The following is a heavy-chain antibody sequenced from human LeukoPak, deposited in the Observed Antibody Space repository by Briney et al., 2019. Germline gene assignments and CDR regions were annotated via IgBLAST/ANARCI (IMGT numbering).Heavy chain of an antibody. CDR3: TRGGRDTSAEYFQH. J-gene: IGHJ1*01. CDR2: IIPMVGLA. CDR1: GDTFSNRG. Sequence: GASVKVSCKVSGDTFSNRGISWVRQAPGQGLEWVGRIIPMVGLAKYAQKFQGKVTLIADKSTNTAYLELSNVTSEDTAVYFCTRGGRDTSAEYFQHWGQGTLVTVSS. V-gene: IGHV1-69*04. D-gene: IGHD5-18*01.